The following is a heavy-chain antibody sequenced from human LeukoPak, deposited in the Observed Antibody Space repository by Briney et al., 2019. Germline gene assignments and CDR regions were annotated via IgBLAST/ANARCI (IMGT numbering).Heavy chain of an antibody. V-gene: IGHV4-34*01. CDR3: AGGTSMVRGVRDDAFDI. D-gene: IGHD3-10*01. CDR2: INHSGST. CDR1: GGSFSGYY. J-gene: IGHJ3*02. Sequence: LSETLSPTCAVYGGSFSGYYWSWIRQPPGKGLEWIGEINHSGSTNYNPSLKSRVTISVDTSKNHFSLKLSSVTAADTAVYYCAGGTSMVRGVRDDAFDIWGQGTMVTVSS.